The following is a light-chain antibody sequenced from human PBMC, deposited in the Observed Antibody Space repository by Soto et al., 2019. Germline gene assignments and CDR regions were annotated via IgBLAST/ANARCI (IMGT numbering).Light chain of an antibody. J-gene: IGKJ5*01. CDR1: QDIRGA. Sequence: AIQLTQSPSSLSASVGDRVTITCRASQDIRGALAWYQQKPGKAPKILIYDVSSLQSGVPSRFSGSSSGTDFTLTISGLQPEDFATYYCQQFNSYPILFGQGTRLDIK. V-gene: IGKV1-13*02. CDR3: QQFNSYPIL. CDR2: DVS.